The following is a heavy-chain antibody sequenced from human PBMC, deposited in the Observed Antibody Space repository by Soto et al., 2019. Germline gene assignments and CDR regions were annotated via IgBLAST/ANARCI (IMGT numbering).Heavy chain of an antibody. J-gene: IGHJ6*03. D-gene: IGHD6-13*01. CDR1: GYTFTSYD. CDR3: ARVPPGGVSGETENYYYYMDV. V-gene: IGHV1-8*01. Sequence: ASVKVSCKASGYTFTSYDINWVRQATGQGLEWMGWMNPNSGNTGYAQKFQGRVTRTRNTSISTAYMELSSLRSEDTAVYYCARVPPGGVSGETENYYYYMDVWGKGTTVTVSS. CDR2: MNPNSGNT.